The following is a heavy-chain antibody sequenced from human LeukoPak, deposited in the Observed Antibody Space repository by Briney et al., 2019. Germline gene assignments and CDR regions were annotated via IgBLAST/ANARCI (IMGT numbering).Heavy chain of an antibody. V-gene: IGHV4-30-2*01. D-gene: IGHD5-18*01. J-gene: IGHJ5*02. Sequence: SQTLSLTCTVSGGSISSGGYYWSWIRQPPGKGLEWIGYICHSGSTYYNPSLKSRVTISVDRSKNQFSLKLSSVTAADTAVYYCARGLDTATPWGQGTLVTVSS. CDR3: ARGLDTATP. CDR1: GGSISSGGYY. CDR2: ICHSGST.